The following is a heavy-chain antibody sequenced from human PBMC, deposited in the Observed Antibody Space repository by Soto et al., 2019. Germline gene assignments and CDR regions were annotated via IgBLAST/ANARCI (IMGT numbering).Heavy chain of an antibody. CDR2: INQDGSEK. CDR1: GFTFNSYW. CDR3: ARVDVRMGNIPDEIDI. J-gene: IGHJ3*02. V-gene: IGHV3-7*01. D-gene: IGHD1-26*01. Sequence: EVRLVESGGGLVQPGGSLRLSCAASGFTFNSYWMTWVRQAPGKGLEWVANINQDGSEKDYVDSVKGRFTISRDNAKNSVYLQMNDLRVEDTAMYYCARVDVRMGNIPDEIDIWGQGTMVTVSS.